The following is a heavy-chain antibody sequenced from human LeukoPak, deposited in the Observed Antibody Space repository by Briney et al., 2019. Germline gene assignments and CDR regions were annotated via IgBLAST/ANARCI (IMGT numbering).Heavy chain of an antibody. CDR1: GGSISSYY. Sequence: SETLSLTCTVSGGSISSYYWGWIRQPPGKGLEWIGYIYYSGSTNYNPSLKNRVTISVDTSKNQFSLKLSSVTAADTAVYYCARHPVTPSYYYYGMDVWGQGTTVTVSS. CDR2: IYYSGST. CDR3: ARHPVTPSYYYYGMDV. D-gene: IGHD4-23*01. J-gene: IGHJ6*02. V-gene: IGHV4-59*08.